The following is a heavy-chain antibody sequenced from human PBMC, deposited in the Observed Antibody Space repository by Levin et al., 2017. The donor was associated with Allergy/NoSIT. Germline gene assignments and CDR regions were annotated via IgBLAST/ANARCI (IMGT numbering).Heavy chain of an antibody. V-gene: IGHV3-66*02. CDR2: IYSGAST. D-gene: IGHD2-15*01. J-gene: IGHJ3*01. Sequence: HPGGSLRLSCAASGFTVSSSYMAWVRQAPGKGLQWVSVIYSGASTDYADSVKGRFTLSRDNSKNTLSLQMNSLRSEDTAVYYCARVGPVAAARRDGFDVWGQGTLVTVSS. CDR1: GFTVSSSY. CDR3: ARVGPVAAARRDGFDV.